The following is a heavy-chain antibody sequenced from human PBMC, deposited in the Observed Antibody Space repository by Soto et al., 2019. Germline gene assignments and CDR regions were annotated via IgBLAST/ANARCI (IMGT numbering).Heavy chain of an antibody. Sequence: PGGSLRLSCAASGFSFSDYDMHWVRQGAGKGLEWVSTIATAGDRYYADTIEGRFTISRDAAKNFVFLQMDSLRVWDTAVYYCTRDKKQLERRGFIRYYDYIAMDVWGQGTTVTVSS. CDR1: GFSFSDYD. V-gene: IGHV3-13*04. CDR2: IATAGDR. D-gene: IGHD1-1*01. J-gene: IGHJ6*02. CDR3: TRDKKQLERRGFIRYYDYIAMDV.